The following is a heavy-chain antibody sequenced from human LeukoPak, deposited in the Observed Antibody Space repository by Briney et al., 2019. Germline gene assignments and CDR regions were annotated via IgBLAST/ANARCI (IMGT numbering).Heavy chain of an antibody. J-gene: IGHJ4*02. D-gene: IGHD3-9*01. Sequence: PGGSLRLSCAASGFTFSNYAMSWVRQAPGKGLEWVSGASGSGYSTYYTDSVKGRFTISRDNSKNTLYLQMTTLRAEDTAVYYCARQTDYDILTGFGYWGQGTLVTVSS. CDR3: ARQTDYDILTGFGY. CDR2: ASGSGYST. V-gene: IGHV3-23*01. CDR1: GFTFSNYA.